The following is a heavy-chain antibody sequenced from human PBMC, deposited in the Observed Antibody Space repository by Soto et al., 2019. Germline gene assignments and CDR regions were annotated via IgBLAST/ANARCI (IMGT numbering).Heavy chain of an antibody. V-gene: IGHV3-30*18. D-gene: IGHD3-16*02. J-gene: IGHJ4*02. CDR2: VSYDGSNK. CDR1: GFTFSTFA. CDR3: AKALGELSPESYDH. Sequence: PGGSVRLSCAASGFTFSTFAMHWVRQAPGKGLEWVAVVSYDGSNKYYVDSVKGRFTISRDNSKNTLYLQMNSLRAEDTAMYYCAKALGELSPESYDHWGQGTLVTVSS.